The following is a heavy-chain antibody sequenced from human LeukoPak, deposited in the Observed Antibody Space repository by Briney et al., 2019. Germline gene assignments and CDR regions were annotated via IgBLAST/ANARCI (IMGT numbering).Heavy chain of an antibody. CDR2: ISGSGGST. V-gene: IGHV3-23*01. D-gene: IGHD2-2*01. CDR3: AKANAHTVFAVVVPAVFDY. Sequence: PGGSLRLSCAASGFTFSSYAMSWVRQAPGKGLEWVSAISGSGGSTYYADSVKGRFTISRDNSKNTLYLQMSSLRAEDTAVYYCAKANAHTVFAVVVPAVFDYWGQGTLVNVSS. J-gene: IGHJ4*02. CDR1: GFTFSSYA.